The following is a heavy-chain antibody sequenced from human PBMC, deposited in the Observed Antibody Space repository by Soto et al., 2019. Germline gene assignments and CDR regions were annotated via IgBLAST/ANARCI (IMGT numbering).Heavy chain of an antibody. D-gene: IGHD6-6*01. J-gene: IGHJ3*02. V-gene: IGHV1-46*03. CDR2: TXPSGGXT. Sequence: XSCKASGYTFTSYYMHWVRQAPVQGIEWMGITXPSGGXTSYAKQLQGXXTMTRHTXXSTVYMGLSSLRSEDTAMSYCARVSSHPGAFDICGQGTLVT. CDR1: GYTFTSYY. CDR3: ARVSSHPGAFDI.